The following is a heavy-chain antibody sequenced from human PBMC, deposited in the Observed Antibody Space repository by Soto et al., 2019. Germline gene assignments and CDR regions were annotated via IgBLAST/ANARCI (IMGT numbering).Heavy chain of an antibody. V-gene: IGHV1-3*01. CDR3: LSSASASFDY. CDR1: RYTFTNYA. Sequence: QVQLVQSGAEVKKPGASVKVSCKASRYTFTNYAIHWVRQAPGQRLEWMGWINGGNGNTKYSQNFQGRVAITGDTSASTAYMELSSLRSEDTAVYYCLSSASASFDYWGQGTLVTVSS. CDR2: INGGNGNT. D-gene: IGHD6-19*01. J-gene: IGHJ4*02.